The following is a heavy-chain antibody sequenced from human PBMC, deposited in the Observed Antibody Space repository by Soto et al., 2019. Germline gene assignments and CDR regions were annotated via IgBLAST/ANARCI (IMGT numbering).Heavy chain of an antibody. D-gene: IGHD2-15*01. CDR3: ARDRDIVVVVAATQGPDWFDP. Sequence: SETLSLTCAVSGYSISSGYYWGWIRQPPGKGLEWIGSIYHSGSTYYNPSLKSRVTISVDTSKNQFSLKLSSVTAADTAVYYCARDRDIVVVVAATQGPDWFDPWGRGTLVT. J-gene: IGHJ5*02. CDR1: GYSISSGYY. V-gene: IGHV4-38-2*02. CDR2: IYHSGST.